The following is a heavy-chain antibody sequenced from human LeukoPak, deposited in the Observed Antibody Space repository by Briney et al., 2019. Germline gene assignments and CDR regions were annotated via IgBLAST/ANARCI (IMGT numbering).Heavy chain of an antibody. V-gene: IGHV4-39*07. CDR2: VSFGGDT. D-gene: IGHD5-24*01. CDR1: GASISSSRSY. J-gene: IGHJ4*02. CDR3: ARVRGRDGYSDY. Sequence: SETLSLTCTVSGASISSSRSYGAWIRQPPGKGLEWIASVSFGGDTYYNPSLKSRVTISVDTSKNMFSLRLTSVTAADTAVCYCARVRGRDGYSDYWGQGILVIVSA.